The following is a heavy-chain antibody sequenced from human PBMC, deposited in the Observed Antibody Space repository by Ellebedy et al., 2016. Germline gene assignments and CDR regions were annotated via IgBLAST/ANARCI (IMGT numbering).Heavy chain of an antibody. Sequence: GGSLRLSXVASGLTFSTNAMNWARQAPGMGLELISHMTISGETTYYADSVKDRFTMSRDNARNTLYLQMNNLGGEDTAVYYCARGVNYAFDYWGQGALVTVSS. D-gene: IGHD3-16*01. CDR1: GLTFSTNA. J-gene: IGHJ4*02. CDR2: MTISGETT. CDR3: ARGVNYAFDY. V-gene: IGHV3-48*01.